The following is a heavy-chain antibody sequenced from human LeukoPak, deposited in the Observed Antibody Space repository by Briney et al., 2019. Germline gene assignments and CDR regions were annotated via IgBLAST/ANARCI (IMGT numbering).Heavy chain of an antibody. CDR2: INPNSGGT. D-gene: IGHD6-13*01. CDR3: AREGIAAGKGFDP. V-gene: IGHV1-2*02. J-gene: IGHJ5*02. Sequence: ASVKVSCKASGYTFTSYAMHWVRQAPGQGLEWMGWINPNSGGTNYAQKFQGRVTMTRDTSISTAYMELSRLRSDDTAVYYCAREGIAAGKGFDPWGQGTLVTVSS. CDR1: GYTFTSYA.